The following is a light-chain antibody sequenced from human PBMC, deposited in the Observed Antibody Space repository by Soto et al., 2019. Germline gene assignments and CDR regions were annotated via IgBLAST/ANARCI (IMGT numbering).Light chain of an antibody. V-gene: IGLV2-14*01. Sequence: QSALTQPASVSGSPGQSITISCTGTSSDVGGYNYVSWYQQHPAKAPKLMIYDVSNRPSGVSNRFSGSKSGNTASLTISGLQAEDEADYYCSSYTSSSTLWVFGTGTKVTVL. CDR2: DVS. CDR3: SSYTSSSTLWV. CDR1: SSDVGGYNY. J-gene: IGLJ1*01.